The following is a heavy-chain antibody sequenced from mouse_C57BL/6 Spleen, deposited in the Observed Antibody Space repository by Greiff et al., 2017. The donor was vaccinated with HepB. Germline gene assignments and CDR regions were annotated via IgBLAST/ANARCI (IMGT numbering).Heavy chain of an antibody. D-gene: IGHD1-1*01. CDR3: ASYYGSSFAY. CDR2: IDPSDSYT. CDR1: GYTFTSYW. J-gene: IGHJ3*01. V-gene: IGHV1-50*01. Sequence: QVQLQQSGAELVKPGASVKLSCKASGYTFTSYWMQWVKQRPGQGLEWIGEIDPSDSYTNYNQKFKGKATLTVDTSSSTAYMQLSSLTSEDSAVYYCASYYGSSFAYWGQGTLVTVSA.